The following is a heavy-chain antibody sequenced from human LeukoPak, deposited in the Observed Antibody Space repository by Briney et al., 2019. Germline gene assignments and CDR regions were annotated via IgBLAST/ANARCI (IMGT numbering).Heavy chain of an antibody. V-gene: IGHV1-2*02. CDR3: ATYYDYVWGSYRSEYYFDY. CDR2: INPNSGGT. J-gene: IGHJ4*02. D-gene: IGHD3-16*02. Sequence: ASVKVSCKASGYTFTGYYMHWVRQAPGQGLEWMGWINPNSGGTNYAQKFQGRVTMTRDTSISTAYMELSRLRSDDTAVYYCATYYDYVWGSYRSEYYFDYWGQGTLVTVSS. CDR1: GYTFTGYY.